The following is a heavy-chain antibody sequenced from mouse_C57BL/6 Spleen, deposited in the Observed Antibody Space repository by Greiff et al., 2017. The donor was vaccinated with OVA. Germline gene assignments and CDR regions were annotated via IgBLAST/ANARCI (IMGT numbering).Heavy chain of an antibody. CDR1: GYTFTSYW. J-gene: IGHJ3*01. D-gene: IGHD4-1*01. Sequence: VQLQQPGAELVKPGASVKLSCKASGYTFTSYWMHWVKQRPGQGLEWIGMIHPNSGSTNYNEKFKSKATLTVDKSSSTAYMQLSSLTSEDSAVYYCAREEELGPLAWFAYWGQGTRVTVSA. CDR3: AREEELGPLAWFAY. CDR2: IHPNSGST. V-gene: IGHV1-64*01.